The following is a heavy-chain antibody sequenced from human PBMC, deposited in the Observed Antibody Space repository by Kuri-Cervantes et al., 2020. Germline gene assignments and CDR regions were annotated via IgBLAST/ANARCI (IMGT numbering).Heavy chain of an antibody. CDR3: AKADAREWELLGY. CDR2: IKQDGSQN. D-gene: IGHD1-26*01. Sequence: GESLKISCAASGFTFSSYAMHWVRQAPGKGLEWVANIKQDGSQNFYGDSVEGRFAISRDNSKNTLYLQMNSLRAEDTAVYYCAKADAREWELLGYWGQGTLVTVSS. J-gene: IGHJ4*02. CDR1: GFTFSSYA. V-gene: IGHV3-7*01.